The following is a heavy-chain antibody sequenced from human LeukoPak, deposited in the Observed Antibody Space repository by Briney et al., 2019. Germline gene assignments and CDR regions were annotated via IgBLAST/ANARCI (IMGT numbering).Heavy chain of an antibody. J-gene: IGHJ4*02. CDR1: GFTFTNFW. CDR3: ARTGSGWQPGDY. CDR2: IKQDATEI. D-gene: IGHD6-19*01. Sequence: GGSLRLSCAASGFTFTNFWMTWVRQAPGKGLEWVATIKQDATEIYYVGSVKGRFTISRDNAHNSLYLQMNTLRAEDTAVYYCARTGSGWQPGDYWGQGTLVTVSS. V-gene: IGHV3-7*05.